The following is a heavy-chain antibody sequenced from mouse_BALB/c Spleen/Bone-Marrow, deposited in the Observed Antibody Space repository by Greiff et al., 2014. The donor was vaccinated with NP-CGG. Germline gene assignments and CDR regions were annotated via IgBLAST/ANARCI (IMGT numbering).Heavy chain of an antibody. CDR2: ISNLAYSI. V-gene: IGHV5-15*02. D-gene: IGHD2-1*01. J-gene: IGHJ4*01. CDR1: GFTFSDYG. Sequence: EVQLQHSGGGLVQPGGSRKLSCAASGFTFSDYGMAWVRQAPGKGPEWVAFISNLAYSIYYADTVTGRFTISRENAKNTLYLEMSSLRSEDTAMYYCATIYYGNSYAMDYWGQGTSVTVSS. CDR3: ATIYYGNSYAMDY.